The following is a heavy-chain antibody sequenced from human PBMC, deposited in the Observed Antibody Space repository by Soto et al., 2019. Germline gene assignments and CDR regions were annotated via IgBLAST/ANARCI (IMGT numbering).Heavy chain of an antibody. CDR3: ARYSNNWFQTEGMDV. D-gene: IGHD6-13*01. CDR1: VDSITTYY. J-gene: IGHJ6*02. V-gene: IGHV4-4*07. CDR2: XXTXXNX. Sequence: PSETLSLTCTVSVDSITTYYWSWIRQPAGKGLEWXGRXXTXXNXXXXXSXXXRVTMSVDTSKKQFSLKLTYVTAADTAVYYCARYSNNWFQTEGMDVWGQGTTVTVSS.